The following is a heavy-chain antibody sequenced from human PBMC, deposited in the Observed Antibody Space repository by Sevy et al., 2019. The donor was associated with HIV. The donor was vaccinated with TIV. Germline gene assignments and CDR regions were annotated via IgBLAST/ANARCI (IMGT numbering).Heavy chain of an antibody. CDR2: ISSSSNYI. CDR1: GFTFNTYT. CDR3: ARPYGSGSWEAFDL. J-gene: IGHJ3*01. D-gene: IGHD3-10*01. Sequence: GGSLRLSCSASGFTFNTYTMNWVRQAPGKGLEWVSSISSSSNYIYYADSLKGRFTNSRDNARNSLYLQMSSLRAEDTAVHYCARPYGSGSWEAFDLWGQGTMVTVSS. V-gene: IGHV3-21*01.